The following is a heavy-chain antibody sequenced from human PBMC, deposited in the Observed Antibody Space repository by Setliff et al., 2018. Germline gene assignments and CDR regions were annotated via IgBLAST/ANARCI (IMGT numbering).Heavy chain of an antibody. CDR2: ISPYNEKT. V-gene: IGHV1-18*01. Sequence: ASVKVSCKTSGYNFITFGISWVRQSPGQGLEWMGWISPYNEKTNYAEKFQGRVTMTTDTSTTTVYMEVANLRSDDTAVYYCVTGPGPSVVVAMPFERWCQGTLVAVSS. CDR3: VTGPGPSVVVAMPFER. D-gene: IGHD2-15*01. J-gene: IGHJ4*02. CDR1: GYNFITFG.